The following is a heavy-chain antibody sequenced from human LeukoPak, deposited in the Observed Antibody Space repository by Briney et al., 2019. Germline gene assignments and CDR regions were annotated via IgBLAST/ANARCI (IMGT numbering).Heavy chain of an antibody. CDR3: ARLSDVRTRRGPFDY. V-gene: IGHV5-51*01. CDR1: GYSFTSYW. Sequence: GESLKISCKGSGYSFTSYWIGWVRQLPGKGLEWMGIIYPGDSDTRYSPSFQGQVTISADKSISTAYLQWSSLKASDTAMYYCARLSDVRTRRGPFDYWGQGTLVTVSS. D-gene: IGHD3-10*01. J-gene: IGHJ4*02. CDR2: IYPGDSDT.